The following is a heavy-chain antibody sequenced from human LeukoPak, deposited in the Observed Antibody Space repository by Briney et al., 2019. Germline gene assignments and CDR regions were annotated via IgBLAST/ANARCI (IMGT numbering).Heavy chain of an antibody. CDR2: LNPSGGYT. D-gene: IGHD6-19*01. CDR3: ARERPSSGFFDY. Sequence: GSVKVSCKASGYTFSSYYMHWVRQAPGQGLEWMGTLNPSGGYTTYAQKFQGRVTMARDTSTSTVYMEVSSLRSEDTALYYCARERPSSGFFDYWGQGSPVTVSS. V-gene: IGHV1-46*01. CDR1: GYTFSSYY. J-gene: IGHJ4*02.